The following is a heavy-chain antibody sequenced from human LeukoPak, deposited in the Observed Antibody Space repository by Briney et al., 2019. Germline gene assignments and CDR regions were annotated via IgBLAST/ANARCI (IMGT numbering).Heavy chain of an antibody. CDR1: GGTFSSYA. Sequence: GASVKVSCKASGGTFSSYAISWVRQAPGQGLEWMGGIIPIFGTANYAQKFQGRVTITADESTSTAYMELSSLRSEDTAVYYCARGVVITSYFDYWGQGTLVTVSS. V-gene: IGHV1-69*13. D-gene: IGHD3-22*01. J-gene: IGHJ4*02. CDR2: IIPIFGTA. CDR3: ARGVVITSYFDY.